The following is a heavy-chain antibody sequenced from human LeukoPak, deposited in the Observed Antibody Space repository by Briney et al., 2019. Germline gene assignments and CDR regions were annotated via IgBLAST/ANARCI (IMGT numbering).Heavy chain of an antibody. V-gene: IGHV3-30*02. Sequence: PGGSLRLSCAASGFTFNNYGMHWVRQAPGKGLEWLAFIRYDGSNTYYADSVKGRFTVSRDDSKNTLYLQMNSLRGDDTAVYYCARDMGFNYYGSGSYKGSFDYWGQGTLVTVSS. D-gene: IGHD3-10*01. CDR1: GFTFNNYG. J-gene: IGHJ4*02. CDR2: IRYDGSNT. CDR3: ARDMGFNYYGSGSYKGSFDY.